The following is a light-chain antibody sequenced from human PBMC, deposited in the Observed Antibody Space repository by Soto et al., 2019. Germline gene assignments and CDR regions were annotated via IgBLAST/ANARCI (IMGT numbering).Light chain of an antibody. V-gene: IGLV2-14*02. CDR2: TDY. J-gene: IGLJ3*02. CDR3: ASWDDSLNGGV. Sequence: QSALTQPASVSGSPGQSITISCTGPSSAVGSNRLVSWYQCHPGKVPKLIIYTDYQRPSGVPDRFSGSKSGTSASLAISGLQSEDEADYYCASWDDSLNGGVFGGGTKLTVL. CDR1: SSAVGSNRL.